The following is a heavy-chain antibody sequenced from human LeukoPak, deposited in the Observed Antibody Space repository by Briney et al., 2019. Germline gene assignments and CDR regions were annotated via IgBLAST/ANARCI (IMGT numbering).Heavy chain of an antibody. Sequence: PGRSLRLSCAASGFTLISYAMHWVRQAPGKGLEWVAVISFDGSNQYYTDSEKGRFTISRDNSKNTVDLQMNSVRVEDTALCYCARGPYSSSWYDFWGQGTLVTVSS. CDR1: GFTLISYA. V-gene: IGHV3-30*04. D-gene: IGHD6-13*01. CDR2: ISFDGSNQ. CDR3: ARGPYSSSWYDF. J-gene: IGHJ4*02.